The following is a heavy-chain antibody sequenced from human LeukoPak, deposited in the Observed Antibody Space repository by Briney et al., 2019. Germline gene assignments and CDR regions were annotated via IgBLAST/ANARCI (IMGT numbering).Heavy chain of an antibody. V-gene: IGHV3-30*04. CDR3: ARDSRTVTRYFDL. CDR1: GFTFSSYA. J-gene: IGHJ2*01. CDR2: ISYDGSNK. D-gene: IGHD4-17*01. Sequence: PGGSLRLSCAASGFTFSSYAMHWVRQAPGKGLEWVAVISYDGSNKYYADSVKGRFTISRDNSKNTLYLQMNSLRAEDTAVCYCARDSRTVTRYFDLWGRGTLVTVSS.